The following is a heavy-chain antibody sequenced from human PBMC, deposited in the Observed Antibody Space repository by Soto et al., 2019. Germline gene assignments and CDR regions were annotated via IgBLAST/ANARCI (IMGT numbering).Heavy chain of an antibody. D-gene: IGHD4-17*01. CDR3: ARGHLYGDYGTYYYYGMDV. CDR2: INPNSGGT. J-gene: IGHJ6*02. Sequence: QVQLVQSGAEVKKPGASVKVSCKASGYTFTGYYMHWVRQAPGQGLEWMGWINPNSGGTNFAQNFQGWVTMTRDTSISTAYMELSRLRSDDTAVYYCARGHLYGDYGTYYYYGMDVWGQGTTVTVSS. V-gene: IGHV1-2*04. CDR1: GYTFTGYY.